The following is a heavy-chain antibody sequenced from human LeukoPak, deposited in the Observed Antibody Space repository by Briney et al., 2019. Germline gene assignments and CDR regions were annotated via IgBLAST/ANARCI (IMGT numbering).Heavy chain of an antibody. CDR2: ISANDGKT. Sequence: GASVKVSCKASGFVFTSYGFTWVRQAPRQGLEWMGWISANDGKTHYSEKHQGRVTMSTDTVTSTAYMELRSLRSDDTAVYYCARVGYYESSGYYEYWGQGTLVTVSS. V-gene: IGHV1-18*01. CDR3: ARVGYYESSGYYEY. D-gene: IGHD3-22*01. J-gene: IGHJ4*02. CDR1: GFVFTSYG.